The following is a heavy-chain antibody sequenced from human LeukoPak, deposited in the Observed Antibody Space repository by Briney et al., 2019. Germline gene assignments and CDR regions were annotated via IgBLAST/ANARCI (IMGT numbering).Heavy chain of an antibody. Sequence: SVKVSCKASGFTCTTSAVQWVRQDRGQRLEWIGWIVVGGGNTNYAQRFQERVIITRDMSTSTAYMELSSERAEDTAVYYCAAGGPADYRSIYDYGMDFWGRGTTVTVSS. D-gene: IGHD4-11*01. V-gene: IGHV1-58*01. J-gene: IGHJ6*04. CDR2: IVVGGGNT. CDR3: AAGGPADYRSIYDYGMDF. CDR1: GFTCTTSA.